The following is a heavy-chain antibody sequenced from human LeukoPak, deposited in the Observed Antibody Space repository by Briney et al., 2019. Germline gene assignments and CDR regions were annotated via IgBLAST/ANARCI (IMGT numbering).Heavy chain of an antibody. J-gene: IGHJ4*02. CDR2: IYYSGST. V-gene: IGHV4-59*01. D-gene: IGHD6-19*01. CDR3: ARDRWVAGTPYFDY. Sequence: SETLSLTCTVSGGSISSYYWSWIRQPPGKGLEWIGYIYYSGSTNYNPSLKSRVTISVDTSKNQFSLKLSSVTAADTAVYYCARDRWVAGTPYFDYWGQGTLVTVSS. CDR1: GGSISSYY.